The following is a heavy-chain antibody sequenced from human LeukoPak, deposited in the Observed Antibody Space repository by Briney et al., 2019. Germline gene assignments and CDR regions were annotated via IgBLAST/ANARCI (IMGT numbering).Heavy chain of an antibody. V-gene: IGHV4-59*02. CDR2: IYHTGHT. D-gene: IGHD3-16*01. CDR3: ARHRFGHLFDT. CDR1: GDSVSSYY. Sequence: SETLSLTCTVSGDSVSSYYWSWIRQPPGKGLEWIGYIYHTGHTEYNPSLKSRVSISLDTFKSQFSLKLSSVTAADTAVYYCARHRFGHLFDTWGQGTLVTVSS. J-gene: IGHJ4*02.